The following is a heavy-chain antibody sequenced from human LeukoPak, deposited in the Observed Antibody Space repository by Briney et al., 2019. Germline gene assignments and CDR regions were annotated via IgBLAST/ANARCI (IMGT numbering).Heavy chain of an antibody. CDR3: ARDDDYDDHNTFDM. CDR1: GFVFSTYD. J-gene: IGHJ3*02. Sequence: GTSLRLSCAASGFVFSTYDMHWVRQAPGKGLEWVAVIWSHGNTKKYADSVTGRFTISRDNSKNTLYLEMNTLRAEDTAVYYCARDDDYDDHNTFDMWGHGTMVTVSS. CDR2: IWSHGNTK. V-gene: IGHV3-33*01. D-gene: IGHD4-17*01.